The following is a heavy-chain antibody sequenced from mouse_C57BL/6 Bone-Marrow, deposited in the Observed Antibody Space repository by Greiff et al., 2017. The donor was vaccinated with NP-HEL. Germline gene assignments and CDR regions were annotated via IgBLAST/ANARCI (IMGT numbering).Heavy chain of an antibody. Sequence: EVQLVESGGGLVKPGGSLKLSCAASGFTFSDYGMHWVRQAPEKGLEWVAYISSGSSTIYYADTVKGRFTISRDNAKNTLFLQMTSLRSEDTAMYYCARNPYGTDYWGQGTTLTVSS. CDR3: ARNPYGTDY. V-gene: IGHV5-17*01. J-gene: IGHJ2*01. CDR1: GFTFSDYG. D-gene: IGHD2-1*01. CDR2: ISSGSSTI.